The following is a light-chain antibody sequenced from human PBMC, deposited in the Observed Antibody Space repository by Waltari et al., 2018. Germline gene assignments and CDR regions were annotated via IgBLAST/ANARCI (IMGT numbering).Light chain of an antibody. CDR2: SAS. J-gene: IGKJ2*01. V-gene: IGKV3-15*01. Sequence: EIVMTQSPATLSVSPGERATLSCRASPSVSINLAWYQQEPGQAPRLLLYSASTRATGIPARFSGSGSGTEFTLTISSLQSEDFAVYYCQQYNNWPPRYTFGQGTKLDIK. CDR3: QQYNNWPPRYT. CDR1: PSVSIN.